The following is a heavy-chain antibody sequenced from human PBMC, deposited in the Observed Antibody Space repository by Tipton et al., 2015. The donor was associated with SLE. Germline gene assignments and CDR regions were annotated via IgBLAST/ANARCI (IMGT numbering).Heavy chain of an antibody. D-gene: IGHD1-7*01. CDR2: IYYSGST. V-gene: IGHV4-39*07. Sequence: TLSLTCTVSGGSVSSGSYYWAWIRQPPGKGPEWIGTIYYSGSTYYYPSLKSRITISVDTSKNQFSLEVGSVTAADTAVYYCARGGTGDGTNPFDPWGQGVVVTVSS. CDR1: GGSVSSGSYY. CDR3: ARGGTGDGTNPFDP. J-gene: IGHJ5*02.